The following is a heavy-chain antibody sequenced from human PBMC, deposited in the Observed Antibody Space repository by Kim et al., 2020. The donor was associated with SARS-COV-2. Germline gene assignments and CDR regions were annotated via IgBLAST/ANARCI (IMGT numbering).Heavy chain of an antibody. J-gene: IGHJ6*01. D-gene: IGHD1-26*01. CDR3: ATQAFSANYY. CDR2: IGSSGGAT. V-gene: IGHV3-23*01. Sequence: GGSLRLSCAASGFAFSTYAMTWVRQAPGKGLEWVSSIGSSGGATYYSDSVQGRFTISRDNSRNTLYLQMNRLGVEDTAVYYCATQAFSANYY. CDR1: GFAFSTYA.